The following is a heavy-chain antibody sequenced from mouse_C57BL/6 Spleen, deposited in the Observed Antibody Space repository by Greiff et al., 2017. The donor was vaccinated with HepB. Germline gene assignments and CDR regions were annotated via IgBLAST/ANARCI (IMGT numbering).Heavy chain of an antibody. J-gene: IGHJ3*01. Sequence: QVHVKQSGAELARPGASVKLSCKASGYTFTSYGISWVKQRTGQGLEWIGEIYPRSGNTYYNEKFKGKATLTADKSSSTAYMELRSLTSEDSAVYFCARSDYGSSWFAYWGQGTLVTVSA. CDR3: ARSDYGSSWFAY. V-gene: IGHV1-81*01. CDR1: GYTFTSYG. CDR2: IYPRSGNT. D-gene: IGHD1-1*01.